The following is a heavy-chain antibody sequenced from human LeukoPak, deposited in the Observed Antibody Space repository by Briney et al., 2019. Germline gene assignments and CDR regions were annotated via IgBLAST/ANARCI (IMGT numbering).Heavy chain of an antibody. CDR3: AGGTGFIIKD. D-gene: IGHD3-9*01. CDR1: GFTFSLYW. J-gene: IGHJ4*02. CDR2: IKQDGSEK. Sequence: PGGSLRLSCAASGFTFSLYWMNWVRWAPGKGLEWVANIKQDGSEKNYVDSVKGRFTISRDNAKNSLYQQMNNLRVEDTAMYYCAGGTGFIIKDWGQGTLVTVSS. V-gene: IGHV3-7*03.